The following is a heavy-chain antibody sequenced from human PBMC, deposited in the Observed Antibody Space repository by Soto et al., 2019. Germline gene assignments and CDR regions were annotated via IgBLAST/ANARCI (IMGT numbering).Heavy chain of an antibody. D-gene: IGHD3-3*01. CDR1: GYAFTSYG. J-gene: IGHJ3*02. CDR3: ARGIYDFWSGYYTNHDAFDI. CDR2: ISAYNGNT. V-gene: IGHV1-18*01. Sequence: ASVKVSCKASGYAFTSYGISWGRQAPGQGLEWMGWISAYNGNTNYAQKLQGRVTMTTDTSTSTAYMELRSLRSDDTAVYYCARGIYDFWSGYYTNHDAFDIWGQGTMVT.